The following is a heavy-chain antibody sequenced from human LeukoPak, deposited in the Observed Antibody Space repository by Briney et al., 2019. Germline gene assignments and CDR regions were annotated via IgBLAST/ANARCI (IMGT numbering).Heavy chain of an antibody. J-gene: IGHJ3*02. CDR1: GGSISSYY. V-gene: IGHV4-4*07. D-gene: IGHD3-22*01. CDR3: ARDGYYDSSGYPRAFDI. CDR2: IYTSGST. Sequence: SETLSLTCTVSGGSISSYYWRWIRQPAGKGLEWIGRIYTSGSTNYNPSLKSRVTMSVDTSTNQFSLKLSSVTAAVTVVYYCARDGYYDSSGYPRAFDIWGQGTMVTVSS.